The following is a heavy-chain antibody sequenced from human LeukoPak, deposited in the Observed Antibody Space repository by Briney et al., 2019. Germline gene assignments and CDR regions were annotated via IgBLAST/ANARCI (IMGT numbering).Heavy chain of an antibody. CDR2: IYYSGST. CDR1: GGSISSYY. J-gene: IGHJ4*02. D-gene: IGHD3-10*01. V-gene: IGHV4-59*08. Sequence: AETLSLTCTVSGGSISSYYWSWIRQPPGKGLEWIGYIYYSGSTNYNPSLKSRVTISVDTSKNQFSLKLSSVTAADTAVYYCARLGARITMVRGIYWGQGTLVTVSS. CDR3: ARLGARITMVRGIY.